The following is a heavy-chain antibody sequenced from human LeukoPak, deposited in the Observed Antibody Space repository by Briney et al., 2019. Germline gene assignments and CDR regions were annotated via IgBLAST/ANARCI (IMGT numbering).Heavy chain of an antibody. CDR1: CGSISRYY. J-gene: IGHJ4*02. CDR2: IYFSEST. D-gene: IGHD3-3*01. Sequence: SDTLSLIRSLACGSISRYYWRWIRQPPGRGREWMGYIYFSESTNYHSSLKREATISVDTSKKQFSLNRTSVTAADTAVYYCARQQGPFFFDYWGQGTLVTVSS. CDR3: ARQQGPFFFDY. V-gene: IGHV4-59*08.